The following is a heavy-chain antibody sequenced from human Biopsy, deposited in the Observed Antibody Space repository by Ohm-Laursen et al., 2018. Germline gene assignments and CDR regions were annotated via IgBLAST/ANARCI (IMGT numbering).Heavy chain of an antibody. CDR2: ISYTGYT. J-gene: IGHJ4*02. D-gene: IGHD4-23*01. Sequence: PSETLSLTCTVSGGSFTGHYWSWIRQPPGKGLEWIGHISYTGYTSYNASLKSRVTISVDTSRNHFSLGLSSLTAADTAVYYCARGSNDFGGLYFPRWGQGTLLTVSS. CDR1: GGSFTGHY. CDR3: ARGSNDFGGLYFPR. V-gene: IGHV4-59*11.